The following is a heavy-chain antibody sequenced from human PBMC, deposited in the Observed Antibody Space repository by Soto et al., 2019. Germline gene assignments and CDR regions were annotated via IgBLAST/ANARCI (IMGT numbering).Heavy chain of an antibody. V-gene: IGHV4-31*03. CDR2: IYYSGST. Sequence: TLSLSCTVSGGSISSGGYYWSWIRQHPGKGLEWIGYIYYSGSTYYNPSLKSRVTISVDTSKNQFSLKLSSVTAADTAVYYCARDREDSSSSKYYYGMDVWGQGTTVTVSS. CDR3: ARDREDSSSSKYYYGMDV. CDR1: GGSISSGGYY. J-gene: IGHJ6*02. D-gene: IGHD6-6*01.